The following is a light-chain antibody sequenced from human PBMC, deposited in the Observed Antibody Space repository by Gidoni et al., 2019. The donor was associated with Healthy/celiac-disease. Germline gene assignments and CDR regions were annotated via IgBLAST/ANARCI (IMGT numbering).Light chain of an antibody. CDR2: VTS. V-gene: IGKV1-39*01. CDR3: QQSYSTLIT. Sequence: DIQMTQSPSSLSASVGDRVTITCRASQSISSYLNWYQQKPGKAPKLLMYVTSSLQGGVPSRFSGSGSGTDFTLTISSLQPEDFATYYCQQSYSTLITFXQXTRLEIK. J-gene: IGKJ5*01. CDR1: QSISSY.